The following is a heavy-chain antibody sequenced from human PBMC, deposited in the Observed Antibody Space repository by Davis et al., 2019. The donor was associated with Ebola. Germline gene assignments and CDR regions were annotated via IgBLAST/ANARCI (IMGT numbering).Heavy chain of an antibody. J-gene: IGHJ4*02. D-gene: IGHD5-18*01. V-gene: IGHV3-48*04. CDR2: ISSSGSTI. CDR3: AALTNSYGYIFDY. CDR1: GFTFSSYG. Sequence: GESLKISCAASGFTFSSYGMHWVRQAPGKGLEWVSYISSSGSTIYYADSVKGRFTISRDNAKNSLYLQMNSLRAEDTAVYYCAALTNSYGYIFDYWGQGTLVTVSS.